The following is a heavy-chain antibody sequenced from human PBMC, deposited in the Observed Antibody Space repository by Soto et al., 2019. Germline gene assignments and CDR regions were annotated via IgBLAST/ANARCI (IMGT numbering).Heavy chain of an antibody. Sequence: GGSLRLSCAAFGFTFSSYGMHWVRQAPGKGLEWVAVISYDGSNKYYADSVKGRFTISRDNSKNTLYLQMNSLRAEDTAVYYCAKDLGFGEPRQNYDFWSGYYTTSYYGMDVWGQGTTVTVSS. CDR2: ISYDGSNK. CDR3: AKDLGFGEPRQNYDFWSGYYTTSYYGMDV. CDR1: GFTFSSYG. V-gene: IGHV3-30*18. J-gene: IGHJ6*02. D-gene: IGHD3-3*01.